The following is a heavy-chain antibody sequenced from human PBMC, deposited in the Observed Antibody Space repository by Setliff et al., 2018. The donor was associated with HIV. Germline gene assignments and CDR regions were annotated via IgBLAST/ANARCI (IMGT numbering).Heavy chain of an antibody. CDR2: IYPQDSSI. J-gene: IGHJ3*01. Sequence: GESLKLSCQGSGYSFSNDWIAWVRQMRGKGLGWRGIIYPQDSSITYSPSFKGQVTLSADRSISTAYLQWSSLNSSDTGTYYCARHTVYVSLMVIQNPGDLYVWGQWTMGTVSS. D-gene: IGHD2-21*01. V-gene: IGHV5-51*01. CDR1: GYSFSNDW. CDR3: ARHTVYVSLMVIQNPGDLYV.